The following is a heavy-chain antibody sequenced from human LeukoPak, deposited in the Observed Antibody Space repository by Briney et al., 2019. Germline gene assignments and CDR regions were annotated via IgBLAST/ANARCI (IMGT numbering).Heavy chain of an antibody. J-gene: IGHJ5*02. D-gene: IGHD6-13*01. V-gene: IGHV3-23*01. CDR2: ISGSGGST. CDR1: GFTFSSYA. Sequence: GGSLRLSCAASGFTFSSYAMSWVRQAPGKGLEWVSAISGSGGSTYYADSVKGRFTISRDNSKSTLYLQMNSLRAEDTAVYYCAKGSSSWKFPWFDPWGQGTLVTVSS. CDR3: AKGSSSWKFPWFDP.